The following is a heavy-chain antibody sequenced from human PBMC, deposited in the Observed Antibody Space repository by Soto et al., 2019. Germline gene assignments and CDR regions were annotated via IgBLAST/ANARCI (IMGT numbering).Heavy chain of an antibody. J-gene: IGHJ4*02. CDR2: INHTGNT. Sequence: SETQSLTCVVYGGSFSNYYWSWIRQPPGEGLEWIGEINHTGNTNYNPSLKSRVTISGDRSKNQFSLKLTSVTAADTAVYYCAILGKGYWGQGTLVTVCS. CDR1: GGSFSNYY. D-gene: IGHD3-16*01. V-gene: IGHV4-34*01. CDR3: AILGKGY.